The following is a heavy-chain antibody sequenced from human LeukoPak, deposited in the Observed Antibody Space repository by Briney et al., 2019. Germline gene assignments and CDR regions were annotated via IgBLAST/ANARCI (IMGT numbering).Heavy chain of an antibody. CDR2: IDSSGST. J-gene: IGHJ4*02. D-gene: IGHD2-15*01. V-gene: IGHV4-61*02. CDR1: GGSISSGSYY. CDR3: AREISSSSGFDY. Sequence: SETLSLTCTVSGGSISSGSYYWSWIRQPAGKGLEWIGRIDSSGSTNYNPSLKSRVTISVGTSKNQFSLKLSSVTAADTAVYFCAREISSSSGFDYWGQGTLVTVSS.